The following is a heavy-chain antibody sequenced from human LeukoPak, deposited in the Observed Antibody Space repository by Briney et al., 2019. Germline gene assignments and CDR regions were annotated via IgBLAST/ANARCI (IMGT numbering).Heavy chain of an antibody. CDR1: GGSISSYY. D-gene: IGHD3-3*01. CDR3: ARGQYDFWSGYDVHWFDP. CDR2: IYPSGNT. Sequence: PSETLSLTCTVSGGSISSYYWSWIRQPAGKGLEWIGRIYPSGNTNYNPSLESRVTISVDTAKNQFSLKLISVTAADTALYYCARGQYDFWSGYDVHWFDPWGQGTLVTVSS. J-gene: IGHJ5*02. V-gene: IGHV4-4*07.